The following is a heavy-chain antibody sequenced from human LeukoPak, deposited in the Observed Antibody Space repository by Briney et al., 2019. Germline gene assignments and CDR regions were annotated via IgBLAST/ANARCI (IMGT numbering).Heavy chain of an antibody. CDR2: IYYTGST. CDR1: GGSISSYY. Sequence: PSETLSLTCTVSGGSISSYYWSWIRQPPGKGLEWIGFIYYTGSTNYSPSLKSRVTISVDTSKNQFSLKLRSVTAADTAVYYCARISSSNWYNERGAFDVWGQGTMVTVSS. CDR3: ARISSSNWYNERGAFDV. J-gene: IGHJ3*01. D-gene: IGHD6-13*01. V-gene: IGHV4-59*01.